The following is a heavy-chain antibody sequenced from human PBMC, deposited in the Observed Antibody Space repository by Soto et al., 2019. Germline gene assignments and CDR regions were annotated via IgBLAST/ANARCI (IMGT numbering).Heavy chain of an antibody. CDR3: ASLYVGGPDWYFDL. V-gene: IGHV3-7*02. CDR2: IKQDGSEK. J-gene: IGHJ2*01. CDR1: GFSFSNYW. D-gene: IGHD3-16*01. Sequence: EVQLVESGGGLVQPGGSLRLSCAASGFSFSNYWMSWVRQAPGEGLEWVANIKQDGSEKYYADSVEVRFTISRDNSKKSLPLLMNSLRTEDTAVDYCASLYVGGPDWYFDLWGRGTLVTVSS.